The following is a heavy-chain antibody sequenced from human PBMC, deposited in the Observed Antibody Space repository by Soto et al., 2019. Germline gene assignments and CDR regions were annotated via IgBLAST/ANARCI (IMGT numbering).Heavy chain of an antibody. CDR3: SRFRGGVSGWTDY. J-gene: IGHJ4*02. CDR2: IIPIFGTA. CDR1: GGTFSSYA. D-gene: IGHD6-19*01. V-gene: IGHV1-69*01. Sequence: QVQLVQSGAEVKKPESSVTVSCKASGGTFSSYAISWVRQAPGQGLEWMGGIIPIFGTANYAQKFQGRVTITADESTSTGYMELGSLRSEDPAVYYCSRFRGGVSGWTDYWGQGTLVTVSS.